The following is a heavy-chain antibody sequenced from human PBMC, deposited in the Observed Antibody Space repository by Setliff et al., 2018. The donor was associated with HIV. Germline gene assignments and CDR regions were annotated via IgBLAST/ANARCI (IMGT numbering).Heavy chain of an antibody. V-gene: IGHV3-11*04. CDR2: ITSTGSTI. CDR3: ASSGSGSYINWFGP. CDR1: GGSISSGG. Sequence: LSLTCTVTGGSISSGGFYWTWIRQHPGKGLEWISYITSTGSTIFYADSVKGRFTISRDNDKNSVHLQMTSLRAEDTAVYYCASSGSGSYINWFGPWGQGTLVTVSS. D-gene: IGHD3-10*01. J-gene: IGHJ5*02.